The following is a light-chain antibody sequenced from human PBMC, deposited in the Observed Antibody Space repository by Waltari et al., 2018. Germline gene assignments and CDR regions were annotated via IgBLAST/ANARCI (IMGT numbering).Light chain of an antibody. CDR1: SLPFRY. J-gene: IGLJ3*02. CDR2: KDS. V-gene: IGLV3-1*01. Sequence: SSELTQPPAVSVSPGQTATITFSGPSLPFRYVSWYQQRPGQSPVMVIYKDSKRPSGIPERFSASTSGNTATLIISGTQAMDEADYYCQTWFTTAAVFGGGTKLTVL. CDR3: QTWFTTAAV.